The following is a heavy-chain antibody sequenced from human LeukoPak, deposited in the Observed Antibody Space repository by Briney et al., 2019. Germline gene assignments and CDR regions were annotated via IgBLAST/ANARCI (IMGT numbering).Heavy chain of an antibody. D-gene: IGHD5-12*01. J-gene: IGHJ6*02. CDR1: GVSISSNY. Sequence: SETLSLTCTVSGVSISSNYWSWVRPPPGKGLEWIGYIHYSGRTNYNPSLKSRVTISVDTSKNQFSLKLSSVTAAETAVYYCATEVAPSDHYYYYGMDVWGQGTTVTVSS. CDR2: IHYSGRT. CDR3: ATEVAPSDHYYYYGMDV. V-gene: IGHV4-59*01.